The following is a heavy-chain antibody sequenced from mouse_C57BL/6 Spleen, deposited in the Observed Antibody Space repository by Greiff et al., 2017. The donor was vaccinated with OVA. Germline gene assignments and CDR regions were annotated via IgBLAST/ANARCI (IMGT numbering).Heavy chain of an antibody. J-gene: IGHJ1*03. D-gene: IGHD1-1*01. Sequence: VQLQQSGPELVKPGASVKIPCKASGYTFTDYNMDWVKQSHGKSLEWIGDINPNNGGTIYNQKFKGKATLTVDKSSSTAYMELRSLTSEDTAVYYCARRRYYGSSYWYFDVWGTGTTVTVSS. CDR1: GYTFTDYN. CDR2: INPNNGGT. V-gene: IGHV1-18*01. CDR3: ARRRYYGSSYWYFDV.